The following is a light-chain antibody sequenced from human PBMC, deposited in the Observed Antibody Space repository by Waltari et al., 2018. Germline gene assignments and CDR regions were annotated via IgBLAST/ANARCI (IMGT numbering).Light chain of an antibody. CDR3: LLSFYDIRA. J-gene: IGLJ3*02. CDR1: TGAVTSTHH. CDR2: DTD. Sequence: QAEVTQEPSLTVSPGGTVTLTCGSSTGAVTSTHHPYWFLQTPGQVPRTLIYDTDSKHAGRHARSSCSLLGGKAALTLSGAQPEDEAVYYCLLSFYDIRAFGGGTKLTVL. V-gene: IGLV7-46*01.